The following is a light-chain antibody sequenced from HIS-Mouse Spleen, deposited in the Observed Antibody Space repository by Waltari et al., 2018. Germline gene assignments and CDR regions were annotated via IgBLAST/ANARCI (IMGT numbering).Light chain of an antibody. Sequence: QSALTQPASVSGSPGQAITISCTGTSRDVGGYNYVSWYQQPPGKAPKLLIYEVSNRPSGVSNRFSGSKSGNTASLPISGLQAEDEADYYCSSYTSSSTLVFGGGTKLTVL. CDR2: EVS. CDR1: SRDVGGYNY. J-gene: IGLJ2*01. CDR3: SSYTSSSTLV. V-gene: IGLV2-14*01.